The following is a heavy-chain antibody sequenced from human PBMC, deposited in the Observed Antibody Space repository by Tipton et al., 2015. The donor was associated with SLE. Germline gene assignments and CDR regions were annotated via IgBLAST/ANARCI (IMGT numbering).Heavy chain of an antibody. CDR1: GFTFSSYS. CDR2: ISCSGGST. D-gene: IGHD3-9*01. V-gene: IGHV3-23*01. J-gene: IGHJ4*02. Sequence: SLRLSCAASGFTFSSYSMSWVRQAPGKGLEWVSAISCSGGSTYYADSVKGRFTISRDNSKNTLYLQMNSLRAEDTAVYYCASEGRYFDWTAFDYWGQGTLVTVSS. CDR3: ASEGRYFDWTAFDY.